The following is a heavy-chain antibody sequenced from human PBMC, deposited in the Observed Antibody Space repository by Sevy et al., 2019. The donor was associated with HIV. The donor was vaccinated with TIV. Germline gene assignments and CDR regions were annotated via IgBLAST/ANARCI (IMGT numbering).Heavy chain of an antibody. Sequence: SETLSLTCTVSGGSISSSSYYWGWIRQPPGKGLEWIGSIYYSGSTYYNPSLKSRVTISVDTSKNQFSLKLSSVTAADTAVYYCARQGEDEGSSRPSLYYFDYWGQGTLVTVSS. D-gene: IGHD6-13*01. CDR2: IYYSGST. V-gene: IGHV4-39*01. CDR1: GGSISSSSYY. CDR3: ARQGEDEGSSRPSLYYFDY. J-gene: IGHJ4*02.